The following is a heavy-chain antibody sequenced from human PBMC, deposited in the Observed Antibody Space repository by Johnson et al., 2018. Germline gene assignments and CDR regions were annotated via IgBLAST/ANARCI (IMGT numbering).Heavy chain of an antibody. V-gene: IGHV1-8*02. Sequence: QVQLVQSGAEVKKPGASVKVSCKASGYTFTSYYMHWVRQAPGQGLEWMGWMNPNSGNTGYAQKFQGRVTMTRNTSISTAYMELSSLSSEDTAVYYCARGHHYYGSGSYYPTKDWFDPWGQGTLVTVSS. CDR3: ARGHHYYGSGSYYPTKDWFDP. J-gene: IGHJ5*02. CDR1: GYTFTSYY. D-gene: IGHD3-10*01. CDR2: MNPNSGNT.